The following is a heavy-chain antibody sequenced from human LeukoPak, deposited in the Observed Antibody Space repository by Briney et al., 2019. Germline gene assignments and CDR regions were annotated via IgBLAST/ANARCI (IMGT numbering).Heavy chain of an antibody. CDR3: ARGYGEY. CDR1: GFNFSSYW. Sequence: GGSLRLSCAASGFNFSSYWMSWVRQAPGKGLEWVANIKQDGSEKQYVDSVKGRFTISRDNAKNSLYLQMNSLRAEDTAVCYCARGYGEYWGQGTLVTVSS. J-gene: IGHJ4*02. CDR2: IKQDGSEK. V-gene: IGHV3-7*01. D-gene: IGHD5-18*01.